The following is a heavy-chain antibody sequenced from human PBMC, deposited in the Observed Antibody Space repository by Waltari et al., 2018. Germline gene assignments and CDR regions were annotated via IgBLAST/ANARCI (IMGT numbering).Heavy chain of an antibody. V-gene: IGHV4-59*08. CDR1: GDFPSDAH. D-gene: IGHD3-16*01. CDR2: LRNTGGT. Sequence: QESGPGLVKPSEPRPLTCPVSGDFPSDAHWTWIRQAPGKGLEWIAYLRNTGGTKFPPSLESRVTVSSVTSKKQFSPRLTSVTAADPAVYYCARLPTKYYDSIVWGFFDQWGQGILVTVSS. CDR3: ARLPTKYYDSIVWGFFDQ. J-gene: IGHJ4*02.